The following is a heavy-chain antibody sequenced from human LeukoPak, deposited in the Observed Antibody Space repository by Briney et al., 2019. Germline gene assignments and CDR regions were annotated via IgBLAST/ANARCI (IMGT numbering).Heavy chain of an antibody. J-gene: IGHJ4*02. V-gene: IGHV3-23*01. CDR2: ISGSAYNS. D-gene: IGHD1-26*01. Sequence: GGSLRLSCAASGFTFSSYGMSWVRQAPGRGLEWVSTISGSAYNSYYADSVKGRFTISRDNSANTLYLQMNSLRAEDTALYYCAKHSGSYFIYHVDSWGQGTLVTVSS. CDR3: AKHSGSYFIYHVDS. CDR1: GFTFSSYG.